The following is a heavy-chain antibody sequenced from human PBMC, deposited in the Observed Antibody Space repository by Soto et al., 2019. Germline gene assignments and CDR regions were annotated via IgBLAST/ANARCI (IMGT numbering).Heavy chain of an antibody. V-gene: IGHV3-23*01. CDR3: AKDRLISSSGYYYYFDY. J-gene: IGHJ4*02. Sequence: EVQLLESGGGLVQSGGSLRLSCAASGFTFTNYVMSWVRQAPGKGLEWVSGISGTGDNTYYADSVKGRFTISRDNSKNTVYLQVNSLRDEDTAVYYCAKDRLISSSGYYYYFDYWGQGTLVTVSS. CDR1: GFTFTNYV. D-gene: IGHD3-22*01. CDR2: ISGTGDNT.